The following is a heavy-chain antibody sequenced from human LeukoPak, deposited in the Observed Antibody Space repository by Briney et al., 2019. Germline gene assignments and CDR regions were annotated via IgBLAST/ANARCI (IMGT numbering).Heavy chain of an antibody. CDR1: GFTFSYYG. J-gene: IGHJ4*02. V-gene: IGHV3-30*02. CDR3: AKDGGIYSVLPYYFDY. CDR2: IQYDGSNT. Sequence: GGSLRLSCVASGFTFSYYGIHWVRQAPGKGLEWVAFIQYDGSNTFYADSLKGRFTISRDNSKNTLYLQMNTLRPEDTAIYYCAKDGGIYSVLPYYFDYWGQGTLVTVSS. D-gene: IGHD5/OR15-5a*01.